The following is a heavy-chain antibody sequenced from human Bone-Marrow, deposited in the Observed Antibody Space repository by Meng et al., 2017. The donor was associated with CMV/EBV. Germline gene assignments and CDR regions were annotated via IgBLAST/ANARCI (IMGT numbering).Heavy chain of an antibody. Sequence: GESLKISCAASGFTFSSYAMSWVRQAPGKGLEWVSAISGSGGSTYYADSVKGRFTISRDNSKNTLYLQMNSLRAEDTAVYYCAKLDTGWSVDYWGQGTLVTVSS. J-gene: IGHJ4*02. V-gene: IGHV3-23*01. CDR3: AKLDTGWSVDY. CDR2: ISGSGGST. CDR1: GFTFSSYA. D-gene: IGHD2-15*01.